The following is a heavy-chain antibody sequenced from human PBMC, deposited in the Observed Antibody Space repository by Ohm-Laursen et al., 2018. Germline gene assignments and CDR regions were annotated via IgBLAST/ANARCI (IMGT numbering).Heavy chain of an antibody. CDR1: GDSISAHY. V-gene: IGHV4-4*07. CDR2: IYTSGST. Sequence: GTLSLTCTVSGDSISAHYWSWIRQPAGKGLEWIGRIYTSGSTNYKPSLKSRVTMSVDTSKNQFSLKLSAVTAADTAVYYCARNYKDTYYYYGMDVWGQGTTVTVSS. J-gene: IGHJ6*02. D-gene: IGHD1-7*01. CDR3: ARNYKDTYYYYGMDV.